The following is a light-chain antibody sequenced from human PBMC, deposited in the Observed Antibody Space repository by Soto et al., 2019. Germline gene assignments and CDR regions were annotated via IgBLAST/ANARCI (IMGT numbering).Light chain of an antibody. CDR1: QSISSW. CDR3: QQYSDYSLWT. Sequence: DIQMTQSPSTLSASVGDRSIITCLASQSISSWLAWYQQKPGKAPKLLIYMASRLQSGVSSRFSGSGSGTDFTLTISRLQSDDFATYYCQQYSDYSLWTVGPVTQVEIK. CDR2: MAS. J-gene: IGKJ1*01. V-gene: IGKV1-5*03.